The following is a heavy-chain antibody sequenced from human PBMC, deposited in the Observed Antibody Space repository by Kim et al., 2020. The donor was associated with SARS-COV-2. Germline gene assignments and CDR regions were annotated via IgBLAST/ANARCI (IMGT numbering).Heavy chain of an antibody. J-gene: IGHJ6*02. CDR2: ITGSDGYT. CDR3: SKDVSHITIFGVITRGGMDL. D-gene: IGHD3-3*01. CDR1: GFTFSSYL. V-gene: IGHV3-23*01. Sequence: GGSLRLSCAASGFTFSSYLMSWVRQAPGKGLEWVSAITGSDGYTYYADSVKGRFTISRDNSKNTLYLQMNSLRAEDTAVYYCSKDVSHITIFGVITRGGMDLWCQGTTVTISS.